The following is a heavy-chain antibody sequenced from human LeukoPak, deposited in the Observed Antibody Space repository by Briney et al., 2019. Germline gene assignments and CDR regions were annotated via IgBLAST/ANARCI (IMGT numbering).Heavy chain of an antibody. CDR2: ISGSGGST. D-gene: IGHD3-16*01. Sequence: GGSLRLSCAASGFTFSSYAMSWVRQAPGKGLEWVSAISGSGGSTYYADSVKGRFTIPRDNSRDTLYLQMNSLRAEDTAVYYCAKGYYDYVWGNYYFDYWGQGTLVTVSS. J-gene: IGHJ4*02. V-gene: IGHV3-23*01. CDR1: GFTFSSYA. CDR3: AKGYYDYVWGNYYFDY.